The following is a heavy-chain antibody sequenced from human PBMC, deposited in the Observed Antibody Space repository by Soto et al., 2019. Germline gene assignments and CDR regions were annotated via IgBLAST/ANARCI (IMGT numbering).Heavy chain of an antibody. J-gene: IGHJ6*02. Sequence: QVQLQESGPGLVKPSQTLSLTCTVSGGSISSGGYYWSWIRQHPGKGLEWIGYIYYSGSTYYNPSLKSRVTISVDTSKNQYSLKLSSVTAADTAVYYCARYRAYADTATNYYYYGMDVWGQGTTVTVSS. CDR3: ARYRAYADTATNYYYYGMDV. D-gene: IGHD5-18*01. CDR1: GGSISSGGYY. CDR2: IYYSGST. V-gene: IGHV4-31*03.